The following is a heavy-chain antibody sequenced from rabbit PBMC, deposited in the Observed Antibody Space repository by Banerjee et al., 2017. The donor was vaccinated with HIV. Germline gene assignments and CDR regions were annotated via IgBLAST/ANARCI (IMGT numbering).Heavy chain of an antibody. V-gene: IGHV1S45*01. J-gene: IGHJ4*01. CDR3: ARDLAGDANYSL. CDR1: GFSFSNKYV. CDR2: INTSSGNT. D-gene: IGHD6-1*01. Sequence: QQQLVESGGDLVKPEGSLTLTCTASGFSFSNKYVMCWVRQAPGKGLEWIACINTSSGNTVYASWAKGRFTISKTASTTVTLQMTSLTAADTATYFCARDLAGDANYSLWGQGTLVTVS.